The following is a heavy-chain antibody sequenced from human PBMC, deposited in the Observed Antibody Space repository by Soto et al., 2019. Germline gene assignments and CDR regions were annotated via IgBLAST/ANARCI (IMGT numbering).Heavy chain of an antibody. CDR2: ISGSGGST. J-gene: IGHJ6*02. D-gene: IGHD4-17*01. Sequence: SLRLSCAASGFTFSSYAMSWVRQAPGKGLEWVSAISGSGGSTYYADSVKGRFTISRDNSKNTLYLQMNSLRAEDTAVYYCAKTVGVTTGYYYYGMDVWGQGTTVTVSS. CDR1: GFTFSSYA. V-gene: IGHV3-23*01. CDR3: AKTVGVTTGYYYYGMDV.